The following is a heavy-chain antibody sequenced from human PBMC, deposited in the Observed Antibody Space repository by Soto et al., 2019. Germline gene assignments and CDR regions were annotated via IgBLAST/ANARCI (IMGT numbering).Heavy chain of an antibody. Sequence: VGSLRLSCASSVFTFSSYSMNCVRHSPGKWLEWVSSISSSSSYIYYADSVKGRFTISRDNAKNSLYLQMNRLRAEDTAVYYCARLYQLRRGLYYYYGMQVWGQGTTVNVSS. CDR1: VFTFSSYS. V-gene: IGHV3-21*01. CDR2: ISSSSSYI. D-gene: IGHD2-2*01. CDR3: ARLYQLRRGLYYYYGMQV. J-gene: IGHJ6*01.